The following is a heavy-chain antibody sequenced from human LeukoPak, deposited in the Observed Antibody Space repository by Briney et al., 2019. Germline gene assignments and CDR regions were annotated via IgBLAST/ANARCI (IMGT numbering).Heavy chain of an antibody. D-gene: IGHD3-3*01. Sequence: GGSLKLSCAASGLTFSGCDMHWVRQASGKGLEWVGRITTKANRYATAYAASLKGRFTISRHDSKNTAYLQMNSLRTEDTAVYYCTTYKSGHYWGQGTLVTVSS. V-gene: IGHV3-73*01. CDR2: ITTKANRYAT. CDR3: TTYKSGHY. J-gene: IGHJ4*02. CDR1: GLTFSGCD.